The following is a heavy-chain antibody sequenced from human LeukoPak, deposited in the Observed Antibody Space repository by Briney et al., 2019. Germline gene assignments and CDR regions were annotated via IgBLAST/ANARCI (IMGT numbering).Heavy chain of an antibody. CDR1: GFTFSSYA. Sequence: GGSLRLSRAASGFTFSSYAMHWVRQAPGKGLEWVAVISYDGSNKYYADSVKGRFTISRDNSKNTLYLQMNSLRAEDTAVYYCARDSSSIGWFDPWGQGTLVTVSS. J-gene: IGHJ5*02. CDR3: ARDSSSIGWFDP. V-gene: IGHV3-30-3*01. D-gene: IGHD2-21*01. CDR2: ISYDGSNK.